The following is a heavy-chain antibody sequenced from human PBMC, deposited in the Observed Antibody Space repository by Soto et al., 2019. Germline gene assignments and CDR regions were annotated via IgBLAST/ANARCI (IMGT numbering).Heavy chain of an antibody. D-gene: IGHD3-16*01. CDR3: ASLVEEGGREMATDY. J-gene: IGHJ4*02. CDR1: GYTFTGYY. V-gene: IGHV1-2*02. Sequence: GAAVKVSCKASGYTFTGYYMHWVRQAPGQGLEWMGWINPNSGGTNYAQKFQGRVTMTRDTSISTAYMELSRLRSDDTAVYYCASLVEEGGREMATDYWGQGTLVTVSS. CDR2: INPNSGGT.